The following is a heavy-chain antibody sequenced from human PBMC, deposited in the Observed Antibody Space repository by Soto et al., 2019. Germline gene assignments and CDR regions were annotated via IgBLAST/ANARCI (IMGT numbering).Heavy chain of an antibody. D-gene: IGHD2-15*01. CDR2: IHAGNGNT. V-gene: IGHV1-3*01. CDR1: GYTFSSYA. CDR3: ARGVAFLDY. J-gene: IGHJ4*02. Sequence: ASVKVSCKASGYTFSSYAIHWVREAPGQGLEWMGWIHAGNGNTKYSQSFQGRVTISRDTSATTAYMELNSLRSEDTAVYYCARGVAFLDYWGQGTLVTVSS.